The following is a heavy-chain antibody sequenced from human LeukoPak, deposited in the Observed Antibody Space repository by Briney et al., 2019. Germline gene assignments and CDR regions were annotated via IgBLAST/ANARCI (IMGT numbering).Heavy chain of an antibody. D-gene: IGHD3-22*01. CDR1: RGSISTYY. V-gene: IGHV4-59*13. CDR3: ARGRPDPQNSDYWDY. Sequence: SETLSLTCTISRGSISTYYWSWIRQTPGTTLEWIGNIHYTGSTRYNPSLESRVTMSLDTPKNEFSLRLTSMTAADSAVYYCARGRPDPQNSDYWDYWGQGILVTVSS. CDR2: IHYTGST. J-gene: IGHJ4*02.